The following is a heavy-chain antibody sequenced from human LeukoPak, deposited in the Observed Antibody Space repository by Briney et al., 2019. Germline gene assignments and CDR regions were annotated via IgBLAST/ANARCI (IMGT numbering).Heavy chain of an antibody. V-gene: IGHV3-21*01. CDR2: ISSSSSYI. J-gene: IGHJ5*02. D-gene: IGHD3-22*01. CDR3: ATEHYYDSSDPSYNWFDP. Sequence: NPGGSLRLSCAASGFTFSSYSMNWVRQAPGKGLEWVSSISSSSSYIYYADSVKGRFTISRDNSKNTLYLQMNSLRAEDTAVYYCATEHYYDSSDPSYNWFDPWGQGTLVTVSS. CDR1: GFTFSSYS.